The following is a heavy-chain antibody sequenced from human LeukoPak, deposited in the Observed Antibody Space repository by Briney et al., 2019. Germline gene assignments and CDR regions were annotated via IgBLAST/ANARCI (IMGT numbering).Heavy chain of an antibody. CDR2: ISHNGNHK. J-gene: IGHJ4*02. CDR1: RFTFSTYG. D-gene: IGHD3-10*01. V-gene: IGHV3-30*19. Sequence: GGSLRLSCAASRFTFSTYGMHWVRQAPGKGLEWVAIISHNGNHKYNSDSVQGRFTISRDNSKNTLYLQMNNLRTDDTAVYYCARVGHTMVRGVIPLWGQGTLVTVSS. CDR3: ARVGHTMVRGVIPL.